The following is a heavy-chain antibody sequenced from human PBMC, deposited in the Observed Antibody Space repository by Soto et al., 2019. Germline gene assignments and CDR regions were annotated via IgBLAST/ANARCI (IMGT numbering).Heavy chain of an antibody. CDR3: AKDRLDGITMVRGVKTRDGWFDP. J-gene: IGHJ5*02. CDR2: ISGSGGST. V-gene: IGHV3-23*01. CDR1: GFTFSSYA. Sequence: EVQLLESGGGLVQPGGSLRLSCAASGFTFSSYAMSWVRQAPGKGLEWVSAISGSGGSTYYADSVKGRFTISRDNSKNTLYLQMNSLRAEDTAVYYCAKDRLDGITMVRGVKTRDGWFDPWGQGTLVTVSS. D-gene: IGHD3-10*01.